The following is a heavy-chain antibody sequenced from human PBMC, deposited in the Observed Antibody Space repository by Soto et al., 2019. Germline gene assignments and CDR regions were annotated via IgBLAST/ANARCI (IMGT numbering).Heavy chain of an antibody. J-gene: IGHJ4*02. CDR3: ARAGEWELLRTFDY. V-gene: IGHV3-33*01. Sequence: QVQLVESGGGVVQPGRSLRLSCAASGFTFSSYGMHWVRQAPGKGLEWVAVIWYDGSNKYYADSVKGRFTISRDNSKNTLYLKMNSLRAEDTAGYYCARAGEWELLRTFDYWGQGTLVTVSS. CDR2: IWYDGSNK. CDR1: GFTFSSYG. D-gene: IGHD1-26*01.